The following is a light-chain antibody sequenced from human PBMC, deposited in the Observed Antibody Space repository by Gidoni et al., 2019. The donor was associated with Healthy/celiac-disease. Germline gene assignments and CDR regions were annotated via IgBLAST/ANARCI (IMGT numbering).Light chain of an antibody. J-gene: IGKJ1*01. Sequence: EIVLTQSPGTLSLSPGERATLSCMASQSVSSSYLAWYQQKPGQAPRLLIYGASSRATGIPDRFSGIGSGTDFTLTISRLEPEDFAVYYCQQYGSSPRTFGQGTKVEIK. CDR3: QQYGSSPRT. CDR1: QSVSSSY. V-gene: IGKV3-20*01. CDR2: GAS.